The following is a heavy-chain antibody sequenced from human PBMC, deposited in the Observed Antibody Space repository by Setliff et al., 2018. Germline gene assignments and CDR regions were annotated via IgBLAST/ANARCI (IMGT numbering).Heavy chain of an antibody. D-gene: IGHD1-26*01. V-gene: IGHV4-39*01. CDR3: ARHPSSESYYGGSIFYFDD. J-gene: IGHJ4*02. CDR2: IHYSENT. CDR1: GGSIPSGRYY. Sequence: LSLTCTVSGGSIPSGRYYWGWIRQPPGQGLEWIASIHYSENTYYNPSLKTRVTISVDTSKNQFSLKLSFVTAADTAVYYCARHPSSESYYGGSIFYFDDWGPGILVTVSS.